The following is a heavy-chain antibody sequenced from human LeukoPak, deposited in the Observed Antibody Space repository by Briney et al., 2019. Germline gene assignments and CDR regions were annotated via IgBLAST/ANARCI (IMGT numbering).Heavy chain of an antibody. CDR3: ARELWFGDYSWFDP. V-gene: IGHV3-30*03. J-gene: IGHJ5*02. D-gene: IGHD3-10*01. CDR1: GFTFSRYG. Sequence: GGSLRLSCVASGFTFSRYGIHWVRQPPGKGLEWVAVIQYDGSAYSYAYSVRGRVTISIDSYKKKLSLQMSSQRVDNTAVDFCARELWFGDYSWFDPWGQGTLVIVSS. CDR2: IQYDGSAY.